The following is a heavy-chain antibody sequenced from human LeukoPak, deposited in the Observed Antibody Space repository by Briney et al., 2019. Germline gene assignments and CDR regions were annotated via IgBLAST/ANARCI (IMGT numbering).Heavy chain of an antibody. CDR3: ARGMDYTWLDP. CDR2: INPNSGGT. D-gene: IGHD3/OR15-3a*01. V-gene: IGHV1-2*02. J-gene: IGHJ5*02. CDR1: GYTFTGHY. Sequence: ASVKVSCKASGYTFTGHYVHWVRQAPGQGLEWMGWINPNSGGTKYGQKFQGRVTMTSDTSISTAYMELARLTSDDTAVYYCARGMDYTWLDPWGQGTLVTVSS.